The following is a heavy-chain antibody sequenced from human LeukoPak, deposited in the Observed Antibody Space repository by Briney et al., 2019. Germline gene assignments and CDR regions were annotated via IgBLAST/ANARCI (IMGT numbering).Heavy chain of an antibody. CDR3: AKKGRTYTDYGGYYDYMDV. V-gene: IGHV4-59*08. CDR2: IYHGGST. J-gene: IGHJ6*03. Sequence: SETLSLTCTVSGGSVSNYYWSWIRQPPGKGLEWIGYIYHGGSTKYNPPLKSRVTISVDTSKNQFSLNLRSVTAADTAVYYCAKKGRTYTDYGGYYDYMDVWGKGTTVTVS. D-gene: IGHD4-17*01. CDR1: GGSVSNYY.